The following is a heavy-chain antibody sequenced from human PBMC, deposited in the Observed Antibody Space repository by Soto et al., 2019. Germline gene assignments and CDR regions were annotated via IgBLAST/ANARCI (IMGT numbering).Heavy chain of an antibody. Sequence: GGSLSLSCAASGFTFSDYYMSWIRQAPGKGLELVSYISSSGDIIYYADTMKVRFTISRDNAKNSLYLQMNTLRAADTSVYSCARASEDLTSNFYYWGQGTLVTVSS. V-gene: IGHV3-11*01. CDR1: GFTFSDYY. CDR3: ARASEDLTSNFYY. D-gene: IGHD6-6*01. J-gene: IGHJ4*02. CDR2: ISSSGDII.